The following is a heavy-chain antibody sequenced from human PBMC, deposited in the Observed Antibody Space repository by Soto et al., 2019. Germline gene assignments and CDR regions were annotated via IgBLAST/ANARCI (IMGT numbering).Heavy chain of an antibody. Sequence: SVKVSCKVSGYTLTELSMHWVRQAPGKGLEWMGGFDPEDGETIYAQKFQGRVTMTEDTSTDTAYMELSSLRSEDTAVYYCATKGRWYVGYYYYGLDVWGQGTTVTVSS. D-gene: IGHD6-13*01. CDR2: FDPEDGET. J-gene: IGHJ6*02. CDR1: GYTLTELS. CDR3: ATKGRWYVGYYYYGLDV. V-gene: IGHV1-24*01.